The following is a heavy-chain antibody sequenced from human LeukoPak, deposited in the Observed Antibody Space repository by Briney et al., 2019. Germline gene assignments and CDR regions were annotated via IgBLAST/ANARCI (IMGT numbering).Heavy chain of an antibody. J-gene: IGHJ4*02. V-gene: IGHV4-38-2*02. Sequence: SETLSLTCTVSGYSISSGYYWGWIRQPPGKGLEWIGSIYHSGRTFYNPSLKSRVTISVDTSKNQFSLKLTSVTAADTAVYYCARLCLPATRFDYWGQGTLVTVSS. CDR3: ARLCLPATRFDY. D-gene: IGHD5-24*01. CDR1: GYSISSGYY. CDR2: IYHSGRT.